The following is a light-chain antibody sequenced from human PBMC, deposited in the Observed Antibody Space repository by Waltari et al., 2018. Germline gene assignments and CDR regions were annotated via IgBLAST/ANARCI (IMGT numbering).Light chain of an antibody. CDR3: QQSYSTPRT. Sequence: DIQMTQSPSSLSASVGDRATVTCRASQSISSYLNWYQQKPGKAPKLLIYAASSLQSGVPSRFSGSGSGTDFTLTISSLQPEDCATYYCQQSYSTPRTFGQGTKLEIK. J-gene: IGKJ2*01. V-gene: IGKV1-39*01. CDR1: QSISSY. CDR2: AAS.